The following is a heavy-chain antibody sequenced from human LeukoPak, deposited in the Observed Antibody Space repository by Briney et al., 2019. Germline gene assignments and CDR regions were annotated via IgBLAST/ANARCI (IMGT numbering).Heavy chain of an antibody. J-gene: IGHJ4*02. CDR3: ARGHLRTGTSEFDY. D-gene: IGHD1-7*01. Sequence: SETLSLTCAVYGGSFNDYFWSWVRQPPGKGLEWIGEINHSGSTKYTASLKSRVAISVDTSKNQFSLKLNSVTAADTAVYFCARGHLRTGTSEFDYWGQGTLVTASS. CDR2: INHSGST. CDR1: GGSFNDYF. V-gene: IGHV4-34*01.